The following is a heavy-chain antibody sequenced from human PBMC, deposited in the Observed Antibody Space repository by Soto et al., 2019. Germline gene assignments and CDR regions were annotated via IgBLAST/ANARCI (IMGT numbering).Heavy chain of an antibody. J-gene: IGHJ4*02. D-gene: IGHD2-2*01. CDR1: GFTFSPYT. CDR3: VKGNQLLRYYFEY. CDR2: ITNSKTYI. Sequence: GGSLRLSCAASGFTFSPYTLGWVRQAPGKGLESLSFITNSKTYIYYADSVKGRFTISRDNSKSTLYLQMTSLRVEDTAVYYCVKGNQLLRYYFEYWGRGALVTVSS. V-gene: IGHV3-21*01.